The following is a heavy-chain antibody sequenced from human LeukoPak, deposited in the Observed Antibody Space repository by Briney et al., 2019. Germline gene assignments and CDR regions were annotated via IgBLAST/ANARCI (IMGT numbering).Heavy chain of an antibody. CDR2: ISAYNGNT. D-gene: IGHD3-16*01. V-gene: IGHV1-18*01. J-gene: IGHJ6*02. CDR3: ARWLTGEVPRNYYGMDV. Sequence: ASVKVSCKASGYTFTSYGISWVRQAPGQGLEWMGWISAYNGNTNYAQKLQGRVTMTTDTSTSTAYMELRSLRSDDTAVYYCARWLTGEVPRNYYGMDVWSQGTRVTVTS. CDR1: GYTFTSYG.